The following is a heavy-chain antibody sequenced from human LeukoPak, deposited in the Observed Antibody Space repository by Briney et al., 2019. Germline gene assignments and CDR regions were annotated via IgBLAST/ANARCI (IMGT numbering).Heavy chain of an antibody. D-gene: IGHD1-26*01. Sequence: PAGSLRPSCAASGFTLRSYGMNWVRQAPGKGLEWVSYISTSSYYIYYADSVMGRFTISRDDAKNSLYLQMDSLRADDTAVYYCARDASGSSTGLIDFWGQGTQVTVSS. V-gene: IGHV3-21*01. J-gene: IGHJ4*02. CDR2: ISTSSYYI. CDR1: GFTLRSYG. CDR3: ARDASGSSTGLIDF.